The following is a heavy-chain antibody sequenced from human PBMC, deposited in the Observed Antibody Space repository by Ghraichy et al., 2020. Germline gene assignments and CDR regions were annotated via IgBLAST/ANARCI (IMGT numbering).Heavy chain of an antibody. CDR3: ARPSGTVGAWHLDY. J-gene: IGHJ4*02. CDR2: IYPGNSEI. Sequence: GESLNISCRVAEYFAYYWLAWVRQMPGKGLEWVGIIYPGNSEIRYSPSFQGHVVISADKSISTAYLQWNSLKVSDSAMYFCARPSGTVGAWHLDYWAQVTPFTVSS. CDR1: EYFAYYW. V-gene: IGHV5-51*01. D-gene: IGHD1-26*01.